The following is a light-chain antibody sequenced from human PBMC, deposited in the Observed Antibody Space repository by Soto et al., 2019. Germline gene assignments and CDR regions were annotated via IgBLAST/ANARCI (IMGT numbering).Light chain of an antibody. CDR3: GTWDSSLSAYV. V-gene: IGLV1-51*02. CDR1: SSNIGNNY. CDR2: ENN. Sequence: QSVLTQPPSVSAAPGQKVTISYSGSSSNIGNNYVSWYQQLPGTAPKLLICENNKRPSGIPDRFSGSKSGTSGTLAITGLQTGDEADYYCGTWDSSLSAYVFGTGTKLTVL. J-gene: IGLJ1*01.